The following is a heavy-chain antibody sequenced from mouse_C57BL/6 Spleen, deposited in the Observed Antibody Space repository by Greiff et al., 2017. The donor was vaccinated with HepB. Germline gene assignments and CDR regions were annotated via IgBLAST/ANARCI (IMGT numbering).Heavy chain of an antibody. CDR1: GYTFTSYW. D-gene: IGHD1-1*01. J-gene: IGHJ1*03. CDR2: IDPNSGGT. CDR3: ARSWDPYYYGSSPWYFDV. V-gene: IGHV1-72*01. Sequence: QVQLQQPGAELVKPGASVKLSCKASGYTFTSYWMHWVKQRPGRGLEWIGRIDPNSGGTKYNEKFKSKATLTVDKPSSTAYMQLSSLTSEDSAVYYCARSWDPYYYGSSPWYFDVWGTGTTVTVSS.